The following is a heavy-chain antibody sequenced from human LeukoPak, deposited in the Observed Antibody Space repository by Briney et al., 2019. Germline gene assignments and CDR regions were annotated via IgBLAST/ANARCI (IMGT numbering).Heavy chain of an antibody. CDR1: GGSFSGYY. V-gene: IGHV4-34*01. Sequence: SETLSLTCAVYGGSFSGYYWSWIRQPPGKGLEWTGEINHSGSTNYNPSLKSRVTISVDPSKNQFSLRLSSVTAADTAVYYCARGYCSSTSCSKDYYYGMDVWGQGTTVTVSS. CDR3: ARGYCSSTSCSKDYYYGMDV. D-gene: IGHD2-2*01. CDR2: INHSGST. J-gene: IGHJ6*02.